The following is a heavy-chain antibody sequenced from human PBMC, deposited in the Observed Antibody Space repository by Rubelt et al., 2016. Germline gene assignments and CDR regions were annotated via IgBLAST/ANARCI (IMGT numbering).Heavy chain of an antibody. V-gene: IGHV3-30*18. CDR2: ISYDGNNK. J-gene: IGHJ2*01. Sequence: GFTFSSYGMHWVRQAPGKGLEWVAVISYDGNNKYYADSVKGRFTISRDNSKNTLYLQMNSLRAEDTAVYYCANGGDGYNTGLSNWYFDLWGRGTLVTVSS. D-gene: IGHD5-24*01. CDR1: GFTFSSYG. CDR3: ANGGDGYNTGLSNWYFDL.